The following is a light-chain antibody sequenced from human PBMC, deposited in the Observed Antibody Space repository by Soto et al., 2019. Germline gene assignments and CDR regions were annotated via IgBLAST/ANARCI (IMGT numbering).Light chain of an antibody. CDR1: GNDVGAYNY. Sequence: QSVLTQPRSVSGSPGQSVFISCTGTGNDVGAYNYVSWYQQHPGKAPKLVIYDVSKRPSGVPARFSGSKSGNTASLTISGLQAEDEADYFCCSYAVRDTFFVFGTGTKGTVL. V-gene: IGLV2-11*01. CDR2: DVS. J-gene: IGLJ1*01. CDR3: CSYAVRDTFFV.